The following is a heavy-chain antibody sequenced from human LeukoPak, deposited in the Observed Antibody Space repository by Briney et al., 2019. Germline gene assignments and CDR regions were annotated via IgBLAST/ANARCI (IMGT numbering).Heavy chain of an antibody. V-gene: IGHV3-23*01. D-gene: IGHD2-15*01. CDR1: GLTFSGSA. CDR2: ISGSGNST. Sequence: GSLRLSCAASGLTFSGSAMSWVRQAPGKGLEWVSLISGSGNSTYYADSVKGRFTISRDNSKNTLYLQMNSLRAEDTAVYYCAKVLVLVSANRYYFDYWGQGTLVTVSS. J-gene: IGHJ4*02. CDR3: AKVLVLVSANRYYFDY.